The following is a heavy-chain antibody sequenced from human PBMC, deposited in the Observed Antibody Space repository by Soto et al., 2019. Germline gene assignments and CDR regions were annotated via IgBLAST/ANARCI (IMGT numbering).Heavy chain of an antibody. V-gene: IGHV3-23*01. J-gene: IGHJ4*02. D-gene: IGHD2-21*02. CDR2: IHGGGNSA. CDR1: GFTFSGYA. CDR3: GKNRGRVTASWHFDV. Sequence: EVQLLESGGDLVQPGRSLRLSCAASGFTFSGYAMSWVRQAPGKELEWVSVIHGGGNSAYYADSVKGRFTISRDNSKNTLYLLMSSLRGEETAVYYCGKNRGRVTASWHFDVWGQGTLVTVSS.